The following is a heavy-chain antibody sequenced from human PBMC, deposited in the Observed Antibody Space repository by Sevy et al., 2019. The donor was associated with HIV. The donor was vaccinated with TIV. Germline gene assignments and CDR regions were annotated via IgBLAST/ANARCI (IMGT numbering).Heavy chain of an antibody. D-gene: IGHD2-2*01. Sequence: ASVKVSCRASGYTFRSYGISWVRQAPGQGLAWMGWISPYTGATDFAQKVQGRVFMTSDRSTSTAYMDLRSLRSNDTAVYYCARDKPWVDVVLPSAVWGGVDYSGQGTVVTVSS. V-gene: IGHV1-18*01. J-gene: IGHJ4*02. CDR2: ISPYTGAT. CDR1: GYTFRSYG. CDR3: ARDKPWVDVVLPSAVWGGVDY.